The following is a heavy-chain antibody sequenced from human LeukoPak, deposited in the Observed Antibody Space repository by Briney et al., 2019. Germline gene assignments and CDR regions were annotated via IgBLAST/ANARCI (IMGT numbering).Heavy chain of an antibody. CDR2: ISYDGSNK. V-gene: IGHV3-30*04. Sequence: GGSLRLSCAASGFTFSSYAMHWVRQAPGKGLEWVAVISYDGSNKYYADSVKGRFTISRDNSKNTLYLQMNSLRAEGTAVYYCARDYYGLNWFDPWGQGTLVTVSS. CDR1: GFTFSSYA. D-gene: IGHD3-10*01. J-gene: IGHJ5*02. CDR3: ARDYYGLNWFDP.